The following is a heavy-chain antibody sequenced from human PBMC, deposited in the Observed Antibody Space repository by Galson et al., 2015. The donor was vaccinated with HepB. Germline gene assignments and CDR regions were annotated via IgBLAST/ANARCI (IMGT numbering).Heavy chain of an antibody. CDR2: ISSSSSTI. J-gene: IGHJ3*02. CDR3: ARRCDYGGNSDAFDI. CDR1: GFTFSSDS. D-gene: IGHD4-23*01. V-gene: IGHV3-48*02. Sequence: SLRLSCAASGFTFSSDSMNWVRQAPGKGLEWVSYISSSSSTIYYADSVKGRFTISRDNAKNSLYLQMNSLRDEDTAVNYCARRCDYGGNSDAFDIWGQGTMVTVSS.